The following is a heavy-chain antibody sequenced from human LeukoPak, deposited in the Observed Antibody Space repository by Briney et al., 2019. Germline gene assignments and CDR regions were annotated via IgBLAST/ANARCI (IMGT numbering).Heavy chain of an antibody. CDR3: ARDRAPEFRAFDI. CDR2: IIPILGIA. V-gene: IGHV1-69*04. J-gene: IGHJ3*02. Sequence: SVKVSCKASGGTFSSYAISWVRQAPGQGFEWMGRIIPILGIANYAQKFQGRVTITADKSTSTAYMELSSLRSEDTAVYYCARDRAPEFRAFDIWGQGTMVTVPS. D-gene: IGHD3-10*01. CDR1: GGTFSSYA.